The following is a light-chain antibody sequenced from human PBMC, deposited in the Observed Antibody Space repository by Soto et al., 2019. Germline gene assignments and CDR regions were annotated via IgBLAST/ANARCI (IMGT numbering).Light chain of an antibody. CDR1: ALPKQY. J-gene: IGLJ2*01. V-gene: IGLV3-25*03. CDR2: KDS. CDR3: QSADSSGTYRV. Sequence: SYELTQPPSVLVSPGQTARITCSGDALPKQYAYWYQQKPGQAPVLVIYKDSERPSGIPERFSGSSSGTTVTLTISGVQAEDEADYYCQSADSSGTYRVFGGGTKLTVL.